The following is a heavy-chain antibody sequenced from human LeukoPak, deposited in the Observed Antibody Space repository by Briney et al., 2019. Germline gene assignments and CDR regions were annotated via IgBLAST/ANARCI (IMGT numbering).Heavy chain of an antibody. CDR1: GFSFNTYG. Sequence: GKSLRLSCGASGFSFNTYGIHWVRQALGKGLEWVAATWYDGSIEYYADSVKGRFTISRDNSKNTVYLQMNSLRAEDTAVYYCARGYYGSGKFDYWGQGTLVTVSS. J-gene: IGHJ4*02. D-gene: IGHD3-10*01. CDR3: ARGYYGSGKFDY. CDR2: TWYDGSIE. V-gene: IGHV3-33*01.